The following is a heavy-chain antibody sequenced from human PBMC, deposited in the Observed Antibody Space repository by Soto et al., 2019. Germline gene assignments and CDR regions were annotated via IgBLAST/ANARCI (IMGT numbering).Heavy chain of an antibody. CDR2: IRMSGTRT. D-gene: IGHD3-9*01. V-gene: IGHV3-23*01. CDR1: GFTFSSYA. Sequence: GGSLRLSCAASGFTFSSYAMSWVRQAPGKGLEWVSGIRMSGTRTYYADSVKGRFTISRDNSKNTLYLQMNSLRAEDTAVYYCPRGFLTGYILPFDPWGQGTLVTVSS. CDR3: PRGFLTGYILPFDP. J-gene: IGHJ5*02.